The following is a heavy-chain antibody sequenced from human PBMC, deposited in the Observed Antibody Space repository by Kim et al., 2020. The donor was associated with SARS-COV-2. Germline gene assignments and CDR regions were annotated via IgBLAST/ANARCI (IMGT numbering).Heavy chain of an antibody. CDR2: IIPIFGTA. D-gene: IGHD3-22*01. CDR3: ARSTRGYYDSSGYLDY. J-gene: IGHJ4*02. CDR1: GGTFSSYA. V-gene: IGHV1-69*13. Sequence: SVKVSCKASGGTFSSYAISWVRQAPGQGLEWMGGIIPIFGTANYAQKFQGRVTIPADESTSTAYMEVSSLRSEDTAVYYCARSTRGYYDSSGYLDYWGQGTLVTVSS.